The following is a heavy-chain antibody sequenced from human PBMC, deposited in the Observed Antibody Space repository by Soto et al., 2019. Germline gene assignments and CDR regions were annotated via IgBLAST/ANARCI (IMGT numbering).Heavy chain of an antibody. CDR3: AKNGQPPYYYYGLDV. CDR2: ISGYNGDT. CDR1: GYTFSRYG. V-gene: IGHV1-18*01. D-gene: IGHD2-8*01. Sequence: ASVKVSFKASGYTFSRYGISWVRQAPGQGLEWMGWISGYNGDTNYAQKFQGRVTMTIDTSTTTAYMELRGLTSDDTAIYYCAKNGQPPYYYYGLDVWG. J-gene: IGHJ6*02.